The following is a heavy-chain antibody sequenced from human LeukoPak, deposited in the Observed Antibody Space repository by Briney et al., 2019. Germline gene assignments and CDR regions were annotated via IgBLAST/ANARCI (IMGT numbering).Heavy chain of an antibody. CDR1: GGSISSSSYY. V-gene: IGHV4-39*01. J-gene: IGHJ4*02. D-gene: IGHD6-6*01. CDR2: IYYGGST. CDR3: ASMGIAARRRFDY. Sequence: SETLSLTCTVSGGSISSSSYYWGWIRQPPGKGLEWIGGIYYGGSTFYNPSLKSRVTISVDTSKNQFSLKLSSVTAADTAVYYCASMGIAARRRFDYWGQGTLVTVSS.